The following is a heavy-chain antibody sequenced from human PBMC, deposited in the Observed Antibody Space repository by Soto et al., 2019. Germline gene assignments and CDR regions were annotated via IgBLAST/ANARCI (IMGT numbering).Heavy chain of an antibody. D-gene: IGHD2-15*01. CDR3: AKGGVEYCSGGSCYHGWFDP. CDR2: ISWNSGSI. CDR1: GFTFDDYA. Sequence: GGSLRLSCAASGFTFDDYAMHWVRQAPGKGLEWVSGISWNSGSIGYADSVKGRFTISKDNAKNSLYLQMNSLRAEDTALYYCAKGGVEYCSGGSCYHGWFDPWGQGTLVTVSS. J-gene: IGHJ5*02. V-gene: IGHV3-9*01.